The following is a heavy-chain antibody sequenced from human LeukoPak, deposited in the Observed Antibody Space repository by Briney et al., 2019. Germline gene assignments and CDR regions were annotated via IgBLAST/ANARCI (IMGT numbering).Heavy chain of an antibody. J-gene: IGHJ4*02. CDR3: ARGKAAAAY. CDR2: INHSGST. CDR1: GGSFSGYY. D-gene: IGHD6-13*01. Sequence: SETLSLTCAVYGGSFSGYYWSWIRQPPGKGLEWIGEINHSGSTNYNPSLKSRVTISVDTSKNQFSLKLSSVTAADTAVYYCARGKAAAAYWGQGTLVTVSS. V-gene: IGHV4-34*01.